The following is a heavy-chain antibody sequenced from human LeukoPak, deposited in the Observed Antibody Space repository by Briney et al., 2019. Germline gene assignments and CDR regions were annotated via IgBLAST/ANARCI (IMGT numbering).Heavy chain of an antibody. J-gene: IGHJ3*01. CDR1: GGSISTYY. CDR2: IYYTGSS. D-gene: IGHD2-21*02. Sequence: SETLSLTCTVSGGSISTYYWNWIRQPPGQGLEWIGYIYYTGSSNYNPSLKSRVTISLDTSKNQFSLNLSSVTAADTAVYYCVRRVVVVTANDKSDAFDVWGQGTVVTASS. V-gene: IGHV4-59*01. CDR3: VRRVVVVTANDKSDAFDV.